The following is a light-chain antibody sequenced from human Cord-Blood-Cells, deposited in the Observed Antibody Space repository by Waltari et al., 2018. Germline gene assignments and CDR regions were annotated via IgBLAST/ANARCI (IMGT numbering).Light chain of an antibody. CDR2: GAS. CDR3: QQYNNWPPVT. CDR1: QSVSSN. Sequence: EIVMTQSPATLSVSPGERATLSCRASQSVSSNLAWSQQKPGQAPRRHSYGASTRATWIPARFSGSGSGTEFPLTFSSLQSEDFAVYYCQQYNNWPPVTFGQGTRLEIK. J-gene: IGKJ5*01. V-gene: IGKV3-15*01.